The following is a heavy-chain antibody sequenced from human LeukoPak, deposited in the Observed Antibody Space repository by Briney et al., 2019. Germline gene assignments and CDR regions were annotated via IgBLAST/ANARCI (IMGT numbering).Heavy chain of an antibody. J-gene: IGHJ6*02. CDR3: ARSESYYYDSSGYFPYGMDV. Sequence: ASVKVSCKASGYTFTSYYMHWVRQAPGQGLEWMGIINPSGGSTSYAQKFQGRVTMTRDTSTSTVYMELSSLRSEDTAVYYCARSESYYYDSSGYFPYGMDVWGQGTTVTVSS. CDR1: GYTFTSYY. D-gene: IGHD3-22*01. CDR2: INPSGGST. V-gene: IGHV1-46*01.